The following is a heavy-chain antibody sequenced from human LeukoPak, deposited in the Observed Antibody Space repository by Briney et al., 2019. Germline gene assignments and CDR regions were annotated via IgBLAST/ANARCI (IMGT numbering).Heavy chain of an antibody. V-gene: IGHV4-34*01. D-gene: IGHD3-22*01. CDR3: ARGGGQGMIAEDY. Sequence: KPSETLSLTCAVYGGSFSGYYWSWIRQPPGKGLEWIGEINHSGSTNYNPSLKSRVTISVDTSKNQFSLKLSSVTAADTAVHYCARGGGQGMIAEDYWGQGTLVTVSS. J-gene: IGHJ4*02. CDR2: INHSGST. CDR1: GGSFSGYY.